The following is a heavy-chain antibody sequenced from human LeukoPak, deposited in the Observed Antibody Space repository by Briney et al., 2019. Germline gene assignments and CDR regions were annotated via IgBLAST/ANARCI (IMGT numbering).Heavy chain of an antibody. CDR1: AFTFSSYA. V-gene: IGHV3-23*01. CDR2: ISGSGGST. Sequence: GGSLRLSCAASAFTFSSYAMSWVRQAPGKGLEWVSAISGSGGSTYYADSVKGRFTISRDNSKNTLYLQMNSLRAEDTAVYYCAKATGDWNDPPDAFDIWGQGTMVTVSS. J-gene: IGHJ3*02. CDR3: AKATGDWNDPPDAFDI. D-gene: IGHD1-1*01.